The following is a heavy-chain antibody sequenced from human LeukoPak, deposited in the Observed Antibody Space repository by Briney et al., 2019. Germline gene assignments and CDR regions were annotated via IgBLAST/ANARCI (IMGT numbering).Heavy chain of an antibody. CDR1: GYSISSGYY. CDR3: ARSYGDYDRIHD. J-gene: IGHJ4*02. D-gene: IGHD4-17*01. Sequence: SETLSLTCTVSGYSISSGYYWGWIRQPPGKGLEWIGSIYHSGSTYYNPSLKSRVTISVDTSKNQFSLKLSSVTAADTAVYYCARSYGDYDRIHDWGQGTLVTVSS. V-gene: IGHV4-38-2*02. CDR2: IYHSGST.